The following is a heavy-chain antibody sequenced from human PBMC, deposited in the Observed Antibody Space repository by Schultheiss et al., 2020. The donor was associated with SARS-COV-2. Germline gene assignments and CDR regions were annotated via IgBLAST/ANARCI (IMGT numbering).Heavy chain of an antibody. CDR2: IKQDGSEK. Sequence: GGSLRLSCAASGFTFSSYWMSWVRQAPGKGLEWVANIKQDGSEKYYVDSVKGRFTISRDNAKNSLYLQMNSLRAEDTAVYYCARDFGSGAYDSSSAIDYWGQGTLVTVSS. D-gene: IGHD3-22*01. J-gene: IGHJ4*02. CDR3: ARDFGSGAYDSSSAIDY. V-gene: IGHV3-7*01. CDR1: GFTFSSYW.